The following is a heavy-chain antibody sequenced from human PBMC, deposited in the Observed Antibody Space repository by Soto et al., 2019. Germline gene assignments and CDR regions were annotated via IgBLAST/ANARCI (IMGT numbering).Heavy chain of an antibody. V-gene: IGHV4-4*07. Sequence: QVQLQESGPGLVKPSETLSLTCTVSGGSISSYYWSWIRQPAGKGLEWIGRIYTSGSTNYNPSLKSRLNKAVDTSMNQYSLKLSAVTAADTAVYYCARDSSVRLRLGELSNRGYLDLWGRGTLVTVSS. CDR3: ARDSSVRLRLGELSNRGYLDL. CDR2: IYTSGST. J-gene: IGHJ2*01. CDR1: GGSISSYY. D-gene: IGHD3-16*02.